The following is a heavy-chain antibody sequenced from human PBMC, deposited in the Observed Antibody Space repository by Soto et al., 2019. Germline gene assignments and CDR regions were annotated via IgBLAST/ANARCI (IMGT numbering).Heavy chain of an antibody. V-gene: IGHV3-30*03. Sequence: QVQLLESGGVVVQPGRSLRLSCAASGFTFSSYGMHWVRQAQGKGLEWVAVISYDGSNTYYADSVKGRLNISRDNSKNRLYLQMNSLRAEDTAVYYCARWFGALDYWGQGTLVTVSS. CDR1: GFTFSSYG. J-gene: IGHJ4*02. CDR2: ISYDGSNT. D-gene: IGHD3-10*01. CDR3: ARWFGALDY.